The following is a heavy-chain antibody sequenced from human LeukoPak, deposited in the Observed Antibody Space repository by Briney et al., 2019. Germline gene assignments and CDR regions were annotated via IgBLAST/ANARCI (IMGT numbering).Heavy chain of an antibody. CDR3: AKDFYSSSWYYFDY. J-gene: IGHJ4*02. CDR2: VSGSGDFT. CDR1: GFTFSSYA. V-gene: IGHV3-23*01. D-gene: IGHD6-13*01. Sequence: PGGSLRLSCAASGFTFSSYAMSWVRQAPGKGLEWVSAVSGSGDFTYYADSVKGRFTISRDNSKNTLYLQMNSLRAEDTAVYYCAKDFYSSSWYYFDYWGQGTLVTVSS.